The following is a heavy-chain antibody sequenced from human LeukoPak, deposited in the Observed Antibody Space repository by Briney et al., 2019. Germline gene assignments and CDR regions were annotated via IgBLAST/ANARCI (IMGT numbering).Heavy chain of an antibody. J-gene: IGHJ4*02. V-gene: IGHV3-30*03. CDR1: GFTFSSYG. D-gene: IGHD4-17*01. Sequence: TGGSLRLSCAASGFTFSSYGMHWVRQAPGKGQEWVAVISYDGSNKYYADSVKGRFTISRDNSKNTLYLQMNSLRAEDTAVYYCARGTVTFDYWGQGNLVSVSS. CDR2: ISYDGSNK. CDR3: ARGTVTFDY.